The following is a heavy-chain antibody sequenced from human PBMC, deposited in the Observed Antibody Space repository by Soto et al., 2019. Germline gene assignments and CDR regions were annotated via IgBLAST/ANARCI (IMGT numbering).Heavy chain of an antibody. Sequence: GGSLRLSCAASGVIFSNFGMHWVRQAPGKGLEWVGIIWHDGSNKYYADSVEGRFTISRDNSKNTVYLQMNSLRGEDTGIYYCAGFYVAAGAAPLEYWGQGALVTVSS. D-gene: IGHD1-26*01. CDR2: IWHDGSNK. CDR1: GVIFSNFG. J-gene: IGHJ4*02. CDR3: AGFYVAAGAAPLEY. V-gene: IGHV3-33*01.